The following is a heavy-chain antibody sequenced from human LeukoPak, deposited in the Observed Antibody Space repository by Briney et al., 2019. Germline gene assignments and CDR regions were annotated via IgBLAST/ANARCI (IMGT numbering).Heavy chain of an antibody. CDR2: IYYSGST. CDR3: ARRGGRTLYYHDSSGYYPFDY. D-gene: IGHD3-22*01. V-gene: IGHV4-31*03. Sequence: PSETLSLTCTVSGGSISSGGYYWSWIRQHPGKGLEWIGCIYYSGSTYYNPSLKSRVTISVDTSKNQFSLKLSSVTAADTAVYYCARRGGRTLYYHDSSGYYPFDYWGQGTLVTVSS. CDR1: GGSISSGGYY. J-gene: IGHJ4*02.